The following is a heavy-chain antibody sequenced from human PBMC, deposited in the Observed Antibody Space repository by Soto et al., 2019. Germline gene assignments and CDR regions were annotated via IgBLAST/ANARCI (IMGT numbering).Heavy chain of an antibody. Sequence: EVQLVESGGDLVQPGGSLRLSCAASGFTFSSYSMNWVRQAPGKGLEWISYIISTSSTIYYSDSVKGRFTISRDNAKKSLYLQMNSLRHEDTAVYYCARGLFESWGQGTLVTVSS. J-gene: IGHJ4*02. V-gene: IGHV3-48*02. CDR1: GFTFSSYS. CDR3: ARGLFES. CDR2: IISTSSTI.